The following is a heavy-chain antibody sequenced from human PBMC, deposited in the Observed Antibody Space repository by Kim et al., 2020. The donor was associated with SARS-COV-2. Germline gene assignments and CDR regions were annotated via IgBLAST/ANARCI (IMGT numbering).Heavy chain of an antibody. V-gene: IGHV3-30-3*01. CDR3: ARDFGCSGGGDCYLDFSLENYYYYGMDV. J-gene: IGHJ6*02. D-gene: IGHD2-21*01. CDR2: ISYDGSNK. CDR1: GFTFSSYA. Sequence: GGSLRLSCAASGFTFSSYAMHWVRQAPGKGLEWVAVISYDGSNKYYADSVKGRFTISRDNSKNTLYLQMNSLRAEDTAVYYCARDFGCSGGGDCYLDFSLENYYYYGMDVWGQGTTVTVSS.